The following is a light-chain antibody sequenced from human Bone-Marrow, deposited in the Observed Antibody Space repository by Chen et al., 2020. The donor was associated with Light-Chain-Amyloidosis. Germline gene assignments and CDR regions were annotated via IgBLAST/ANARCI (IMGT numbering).Light chain of an antibody. CDR3: FSSTSTSPVL. V-gene: IGLV2-14*01. CDR1: SSDIGDNKF. Sequence: QSALTPPASVSGSPGQWLTISCTGTSSDIGDNKFVSWYQQRPGRGPKLLIFAVHNRPSGVSDRFSGSKVDNTASLTISGLRAEDEADYYCFSSTSTSPVLFGGGTKLTVL. CDR2: AVH. J-gene: IGLJ2*01.